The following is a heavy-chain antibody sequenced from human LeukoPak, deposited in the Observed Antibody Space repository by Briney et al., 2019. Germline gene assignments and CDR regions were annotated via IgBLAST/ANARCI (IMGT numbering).Heavy chain of an antibody. D-gene: IGHD3-10*01. CDR2: MNPYSGDT. V-gene: IGHV1-8*01. CDR3: ARTYYYDSGSEDNWFDP. Sequence: ASVKVSCKASGYTFPKYDINWVRQASGQGLEWVGWMNPYSGDTGYAQKFQGRVTMTRNTSISTAYMELSSLRSEDTAVYYCARTYYYDSGSEDNWFDPWGQGTLVTVSS. J-gene: IGHJ5*02. CDR1: GYTFPKYD.